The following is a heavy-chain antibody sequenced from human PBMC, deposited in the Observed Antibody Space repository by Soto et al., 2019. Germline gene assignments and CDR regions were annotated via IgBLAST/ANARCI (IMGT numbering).Heavy chain of an antibody. CDR1: GGTFSKYA. V-gene: IGHV1-69*12. Sequence: QVQLVQSGAEVKMPGSSVKVSCKASGGTFSKYAITWVRQAPGQGLEWMGGIVAVFGTPNYAQKFQGRVTXTADEYSGIAYMELSSLRSEDTAVYYCARAVIFGVDDASDIWGQGTMVTVSS. D-gene: IGHD3-3*01. CDR2: IVAVFGTP. CDR3: ARAVIFGVDDASDI. J-gene: IGHJ3*02.